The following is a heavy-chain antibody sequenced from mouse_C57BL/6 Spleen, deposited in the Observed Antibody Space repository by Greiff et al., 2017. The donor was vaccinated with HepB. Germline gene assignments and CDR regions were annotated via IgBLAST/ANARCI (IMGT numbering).Heavy chain of an antibody. J-gene: IGHJ2*01. CDR3: ARPPLYGSSSYY. CDR1: GYTFTGYW. CDR2: ILPGSGSN. Sequence: QVQLKQSGAELMKPGASVKLSCKATGYTFTGYWIEWVKQRPGHGLEWIGEILPGSGSNKYNDKFKGKATFTADTSSNTAYMQLISLTTEDSAIYYCARPPLYGSSSYYWGQGTTLTVSS. V-gene: IGHV1-9*01. D-gene: IGHD1-1*01.